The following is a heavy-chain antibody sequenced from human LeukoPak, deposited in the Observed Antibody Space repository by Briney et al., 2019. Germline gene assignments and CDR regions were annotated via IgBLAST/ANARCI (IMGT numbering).Heavy chain of an antibody. CDR2: TVGSRPDT. Sequence: GGSLRLSCAGSAFTFSSYSMNWVRQAPGKGLEWVSATVGSRPDTYHADSVKGRFTVSRDNSRNTLYLQMNNLRIEDSAVYYCTKAPLMSCTGAFCYPFDSWGQGVLVTVSS. D-gene: IGHD2-8*02. V-gene: IGHV3-23*01. CDR3: TKAPLMSCTGAFCYPFDS. CDR1: AFTFSSYS. J-gene: IGHJ4*02.